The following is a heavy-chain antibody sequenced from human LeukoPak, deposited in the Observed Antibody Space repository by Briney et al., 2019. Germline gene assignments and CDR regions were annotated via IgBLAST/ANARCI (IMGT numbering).Heavy chain of an antibody. CDR1: GGSISSGGYS. J-gene: IGHJ4*02. CDR3: ASLKYYYGSGSYPY. Sequence: SETLSLTCAVSGGSISSGGYSWSWIRQPPGKGLEWIGYIYHSGSTYYNPSLKSRVTISVDRSKNQFSLKLSSVTAADTAVYYCASLKYYYGSGSYPYWGQGTLVTVSS. V-gene: IGHV4-30-2*01. D-gene: IGHD3-10*01. CDR2: IYHSGST.